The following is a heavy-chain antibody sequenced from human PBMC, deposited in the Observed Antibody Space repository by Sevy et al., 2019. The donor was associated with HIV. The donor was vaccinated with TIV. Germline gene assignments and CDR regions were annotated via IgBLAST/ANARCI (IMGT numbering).Heavy chain of an antibody. CDR3: ARDLPPSATTVPHFDC. V-gene: IGHV3-48*03. CDR1: GFSFSSYE. Sequence: GVSLRLSCAASGFSFSSYEMNWVRQAPGKGLEWVSYISNSGTTISYSDSVRGRFTISRDNARNLLYLQMNSLRAEDKAVYFCARDLPPSATTVPHFDCWGQGTLVTVSS. D-gene: IGHD4-17*01. J-gene: IGHJ4*02. CDR2: ISNSGTTI.